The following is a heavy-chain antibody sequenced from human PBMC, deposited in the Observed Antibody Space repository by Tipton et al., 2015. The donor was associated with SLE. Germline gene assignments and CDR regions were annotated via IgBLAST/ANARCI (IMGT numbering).Heavy chain of an antibody. D-gene: IGHD6-6*01. CDR1: GGSISTNY. Sequence: TLSLTCTVSGGSISTNYYSWIRQPPGKGLEWIGDIHYTGSTNYNPSLKSRVNISVHTSKNQFSLNLDFVTAADTAVYYCARGARAIAPRLFDSWGQGTLVTVSS. CDR3: ARGARAIAPRLFDS. CDR2: IHYTGST. J-gene: IGHJ4*02. V-gene: IGHV4-59*08.